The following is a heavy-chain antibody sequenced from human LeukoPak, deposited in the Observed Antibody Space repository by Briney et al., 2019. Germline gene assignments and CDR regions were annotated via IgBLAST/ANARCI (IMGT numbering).Heavy chain of an antibody. V-gene: IGHV4-38-2*02. Sequence: PSETLSLTCSVSGYSISSGYYWTFIRPPPGKGLEWIGGIYHTGHTFYNPSLKSRVTISVETSKNQFSLKLNSVTAADTAVYYCAKEGTVRWFDPWGQGTLVTVSS. D-gene: IGHD1-14*01. J-gene: IGHJ5*02. CDR1: GYSISSGYY. CDR2: IYHTGHT. CDR3: AKEGTVRWFDP.